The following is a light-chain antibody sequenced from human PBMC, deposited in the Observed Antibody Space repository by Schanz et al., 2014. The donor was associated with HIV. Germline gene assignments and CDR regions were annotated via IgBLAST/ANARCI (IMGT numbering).Light chain of an antibody. Sequence: EIVLTQSPGTLSLSPGERATLSCRASQSVRNRYLAWYKQNDGQAPRLLIYGASNRATGIPDRFSGSGSGTDFTLTIIRLEPEDFAVYYCQQYGTSLITFGQGTRLEI. V-gene: IGKV3-20*01. J-gene: IGKJ5*01. CDR2: GAS. CDR1: QSVRNRY. CDR3: QQYGTSLIT.